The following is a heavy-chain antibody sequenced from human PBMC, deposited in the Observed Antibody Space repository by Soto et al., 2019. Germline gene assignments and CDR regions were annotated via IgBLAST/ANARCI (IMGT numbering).Heavy chain of an antibody. CDR2: IHKSGST. J-gene: IGHJ4*02. CDR1: GGSVRSGHYY. CDR3: ARDEGEESGSSSWFDY. Sequence: PSATLSLTCTVSGGSVRSGHYYWSWIRQPPGKGLEWIGYIHKSGSTKYDPSLESRVTILVDTSENQFSLRLNSVTAADTAVYYXARDEGEESGSSSWFDYWGQGTRVTVSS. D-gene: IGHD6-13*01. V-gene: IGHV4-61*01.